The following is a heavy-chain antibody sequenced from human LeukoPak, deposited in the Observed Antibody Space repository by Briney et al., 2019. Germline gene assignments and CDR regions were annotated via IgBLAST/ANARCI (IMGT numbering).Heavy chain of an antibody. CDR3: ARNREQQLKSPFDY. V-gene: IGHV3-33*01. CDR2: IWYDGSYK. J-gene: IGHJ4*02. CDR1: GFTFSSYG. D-gene: IGHD6-13*01. Sequence: PGRSLRLSCAASGFTFSSYGIHWVRQAPGKGLEWVAVIWYDGSYKYYADSVKGRFTISRDNSKNTLYLQMNSLRAEDTAVYYCARNREQQLKSPFDYWGQGTLVTVSS.